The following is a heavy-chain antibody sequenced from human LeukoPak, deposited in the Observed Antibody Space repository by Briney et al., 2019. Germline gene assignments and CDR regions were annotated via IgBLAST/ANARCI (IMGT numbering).Heavy chain of an antibody. CDR1: GGSIGSRAYY. CDR3: ASEGLALAGNFYY. D-gene: IGHD6-19*01. Sequence: SETLSLTCTVSGGSIGSRAYYWSWIRQPAGKGLGYIGRIYTDGSRNHNPSLKSRVSISMDTSNNQFSQRVTSVTAADTGVYYCASEGLALAGNFYYWGQGALVTVSS. CDR2: IYTDGSR. J-gene: IGHJ4*02. V-gene: IGHV4-61*02.